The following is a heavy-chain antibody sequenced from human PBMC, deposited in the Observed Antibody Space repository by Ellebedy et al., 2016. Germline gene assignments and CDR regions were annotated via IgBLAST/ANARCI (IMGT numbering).Heavy chain of an antibody. D-gene: IGHD4-17*01. J-gene: IGHJ5*02. CDR2: IIPIFGTA. CDR1: GGTFSSYA. Sequence: SVKVSCXASGGTFSSYAISWVRQAPGQGLEWMGGIIPIFGTANYAQKFQGRVTMTRDTSTSTVYMELSSLRSEDTAVYYCARAMTTVTTNWFDPWGQGTLVTVSS. V-gene: IGHV1-69*05. CDR3: ARAMTTVTTNWFDP.